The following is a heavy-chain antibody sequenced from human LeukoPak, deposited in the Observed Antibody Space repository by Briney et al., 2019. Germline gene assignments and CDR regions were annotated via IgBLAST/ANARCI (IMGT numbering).Heavy chain of an antibody. J-gene: IGHJ6*02. CDR3: ARDREAARHYYGMDV. CDR1: GGSISSGGYY. D-gene: IGHD6-6*01. Sequence: NPSETLSLTCTVSGGSISSGGYYWRWIRQHPGKGLEWIGYIYYSGSTYYNPSLKSRVTISVDTSKNQFSLKLSSVTAADTAVYYCARDREAARHYYGMDVWGQGTTVTVSS. V-gene: IGHV4-31*03. CDR2: IYYSGST.